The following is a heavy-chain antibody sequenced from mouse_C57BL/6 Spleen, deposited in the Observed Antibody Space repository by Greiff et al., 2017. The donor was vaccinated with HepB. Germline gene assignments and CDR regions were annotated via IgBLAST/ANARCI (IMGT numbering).Heavy chain of an antibody. CDR3: ARQQLRWYFDV. D-gene: IGHD3-3*01. CDR2: ISGGGGNT. J-gene: IGHJ1*03. Sequence: EVQVVESGGGLVKPGGSLKLSCAASGFTFSSYTMSWVRQTPEKRLEWVATISGGGGNTYYPDSVKGRFTISRDNAKNTLYLQKSSLRSEDTALYYCARQQLRWYFDVWGTGTTVTVSS. CDR1: GFTFSSYT. V-gene: IGHV5-9*01.